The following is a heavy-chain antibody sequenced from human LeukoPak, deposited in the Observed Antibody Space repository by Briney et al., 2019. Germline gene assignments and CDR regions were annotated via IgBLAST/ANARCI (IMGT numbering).Heavy chain of an antibody. J-gene: IGHJ4*02. D-gene: IGHD3-10*01. V-gene: IGHV3-53*05. CDR3: ARDETYYYGSGSYY. Sequence: GGSLRLFCAASGFTVSSNYMSWVRQAPGKGLEWVSVIYSGGSTYYADSVKGRFTISRDNSKNTLYFQMNSLRAEDTAVYYCARDETYYYGSGSYYWGQGTLVTVSS. CDR1: GFTVSSNY. CDR2: IYSGGST.